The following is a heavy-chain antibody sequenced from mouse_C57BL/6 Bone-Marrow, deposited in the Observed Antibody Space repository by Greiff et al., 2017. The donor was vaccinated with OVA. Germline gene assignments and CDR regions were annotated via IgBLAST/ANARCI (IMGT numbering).Heavy chain of an antibody. V-gene: IGHV1-72*01. CDR1: GYTFTSYW. Sequence: QVQLKQPGAELVKPGASVKLSCKASGYTFTSYWMHWVKQRPGRGLEWIGRIDPNSGGTKYNEKFKSKATLTVDKPSSTAYMQLSSLTSEDSAVYYCARPQPDSPWAFAYWGQGTLVTVSA. J-gene: IGHJ3*01. D-gene: IGHD6-2*01. CDR3: ARPQPDSPWAFAY. CDR2: IDPNSGGT.